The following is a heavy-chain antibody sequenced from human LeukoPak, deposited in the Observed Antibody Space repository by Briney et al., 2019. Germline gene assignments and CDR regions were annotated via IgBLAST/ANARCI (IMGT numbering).Heavy chain of an antibody. CDR1: GGSFSGYY. CDR3: ARHLLVLRYFDWSRFMDYFDY. CDR2: INHSGST. D-gene: IGHD3-9*01. Sequence: SETLSLTCAVYGGSFSGYYWSWIRQPPGKGLEWIGEINHSGSTNYNPSLKSRVTISVDTSKNQFSLKLSSVTAADTAVYYCARHLLVLRYFDWSRFMDYFDYWGQEPWSPSPQ. J-gene: IGHJ4*01. V-gene: IGHV4-34*01.